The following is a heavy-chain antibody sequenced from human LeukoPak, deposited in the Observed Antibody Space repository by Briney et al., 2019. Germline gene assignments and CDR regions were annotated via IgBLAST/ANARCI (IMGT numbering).Heavy chain of an antibody. J-gene: IGHJ4*02. CDR2: ISGSGGST. Sequence: GGSLRLSCAASGFTFSSYAMSWVRQAPGKGLEWVSAISGSGGSTYYADSVKGRFTISRDNSKDTLYLQMNSLRAEDTAVYYCRYDSSCYPFDYWGQGTLVTVSS. CDR3: RYDSSCYPFDY. CDR1: GFTFSSYA. V-gene: IGHV3-23*01. D-gene: IGHD3-22*01.